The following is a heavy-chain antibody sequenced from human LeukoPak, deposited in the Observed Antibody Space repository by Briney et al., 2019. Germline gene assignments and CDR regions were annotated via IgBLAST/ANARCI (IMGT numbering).Heavy chain of an antibody. J-gene: IGHJ4*02. D-gene: IGHD3-3*01. Sequence: SETLSLTCAVYGGSFSGYYWSGIRQPPGKGLGWIGEINHSGSTNYNPPLKSRVTISVDTSKHQFSLKLSSVTAADTAVYCCARAPYYDFWSGYYGYWGQGTLVTVSS. CDR3: ARAPYYDFWSGYYGY. CDR1: GGSFSGYY. V-gene: IGHV4-34*01. CDR2: INHSGST.